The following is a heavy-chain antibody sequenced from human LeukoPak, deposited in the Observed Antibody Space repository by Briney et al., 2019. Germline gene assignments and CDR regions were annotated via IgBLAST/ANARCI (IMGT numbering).Heavy chain of an antibody. CDR2: ISDSGDIT. CDR3: AQDPAYIRFDY. Sequence: GGSLRLSCAASGFTFSSFGMTWVRQAPGKGLESVSAISDSGDITYYADSVKGRFTISRDNSKNTVYLQMDSLRFEDAAVYYCAQDPAYIRFDYWGQGTLVTVSS. D-gene: IGHD1-1*01. CDR1: GFTFSSFG. J-gene: IGHJ4*02. V-gene: IGHV3-23*01.